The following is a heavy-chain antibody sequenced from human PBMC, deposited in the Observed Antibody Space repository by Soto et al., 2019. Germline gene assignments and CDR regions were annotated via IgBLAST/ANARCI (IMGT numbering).Heavy chain of an antibody. J-gene: IGHJ6*02. Sequence: PSETLFRTCTISGGSISSNSYYSGWIRQPPGKGLEWIGSIYYSGSTYYNPSLKSRVTISVDTSKNQFSLKLSSVTAADTAVYYCARHAPLGLYYYYGMDVWGQGTTVTVSS. CDR1: GGSISSNSYY. CDR3: ARHAPLGLYYYYGMDV. CDR2: IYYSGST. V-gene: IGHV4-39*01.